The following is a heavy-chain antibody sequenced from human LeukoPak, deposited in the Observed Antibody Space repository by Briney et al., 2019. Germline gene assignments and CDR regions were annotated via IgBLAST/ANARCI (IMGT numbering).Heavy chain of an antibody. V-gene: IGHV4-38-2*02. CDR2: MFHSGST. J-gene: IGHJ4*02. CDR1: GYSISSGFY. Sequence: PSETLSLTCSVSGYSISSGFYWGWIRQPPGKGLECIGSMFHSGSTYYNPSLKSRVTISVDTSKNQFSLKLSSVTAADTAVYYCASGYSYGFDYWGQGTLVTVSS. D-gene: IGHD5-18*01. CDR3: ASGYSYGFDY.